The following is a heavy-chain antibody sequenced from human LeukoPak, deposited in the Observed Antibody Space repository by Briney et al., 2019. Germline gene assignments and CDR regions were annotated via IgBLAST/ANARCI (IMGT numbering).Heavy chain of an antibody. CDR1: GFTFNSYG. CDR2: IRYDGSKT. D-gene: IGHD3-22*01. Sequence: GGSLRLSCAASGFTFNSYGMHWVRQAPGKGLEWVAFIRYDGSKTYYADSLKGRFTISRDNAKNSLYLQMNSLRAEDTAVYYCARDTHYDSSGYHGYWGQGTLVTVSS. V-gene: IGHV3-30*02. J-gene: IGHJ4*02. CDR3: ARDTHYDSSGYHGY.